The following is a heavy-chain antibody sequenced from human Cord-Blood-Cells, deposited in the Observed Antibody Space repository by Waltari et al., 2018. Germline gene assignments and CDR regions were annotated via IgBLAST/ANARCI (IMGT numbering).Heavy chain of an antibody. V-gene: IGHV1-2*02. D-gene: IGHD6-6*01. CDR2: INPNSGGT. CDR1: VYTFTCYY. CDR3: ARAQYSSSDAFDI. Sequence: QLQLVQSGSAGKKSGASVKVPCKAAVYTFTCYYIQWVRQAPGQGLEWMGWINPNSGGTNYAQKFQGRVTMTRDTSISTAYMELSRLRSDDTAVYYCARAQYSSSDAFDIWGQGTMVTVSS. J-gene: IGHJ3*02.